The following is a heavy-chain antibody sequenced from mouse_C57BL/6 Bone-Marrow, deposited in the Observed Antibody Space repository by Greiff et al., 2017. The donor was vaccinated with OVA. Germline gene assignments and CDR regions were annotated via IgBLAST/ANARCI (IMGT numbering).Heavy chain of an antibody. D-gene: IGHD2-3*01. CDR3: ARRNDGYWYFDV. J-gene: IGHJ1*03. V-gene: IGHV1-54*01. CDR1: GYAFTNYL. Sequence: VHLVESGAELVRPGTSVKVSCKASGYAFTNYLIEWVKQRPGQGLEWIGVINPGSGGTNYNEKFKGKATLTADKSSSTAYMQLSSLTSEDSAVYFCARRNDGYWYFDVWGTGTTVTVSS. CDR2: INPGSGGT.